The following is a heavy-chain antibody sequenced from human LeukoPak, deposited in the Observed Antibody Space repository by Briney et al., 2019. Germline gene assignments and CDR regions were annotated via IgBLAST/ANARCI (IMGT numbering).Heavy chain of an antibody. CDR1: GGSISSGGYS. CDR2: IYHSGST. J-gene: IGHJ4*02. CDR3: ATSSPPYYYDSSGYWRYFDY. Sequence: PSQTLSLTCAVSGGSISSGGYSWSWIRQPPGKGLEWIGYIYHSGSTYYNPSLKSRVTISVDRSKNQFSLKLSSVTAADTAVYYCATSSPPYYYDSSGYWRYFDYWGQGTLVTVSS. D-gene: IGHD3-22*01. V-gene: IGHV4-30-2*01.